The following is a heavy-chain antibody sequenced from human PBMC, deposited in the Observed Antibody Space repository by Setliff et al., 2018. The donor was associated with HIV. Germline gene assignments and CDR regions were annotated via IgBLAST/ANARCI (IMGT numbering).Heavy chain of an antibody. V-gene: IGHV4-31*03. CDR2: IYYTGST. CDR3: ARAPFYYGSGSYQTFDY. CDR1: GGSISSGDYY. Sequence: SETLSFTCTVSGGSISSGDYYWSWIRQHPRKGLEWIGYIYYTGSTYYNPSLKSRVTISVDTSKNQFSLKLSSVTAADTAVYYCARAPFYYGSGSYQTFDYWGQGTLVTVSS. J-gene: IGHJ4*02. D-gene: IGHD3-10*01.